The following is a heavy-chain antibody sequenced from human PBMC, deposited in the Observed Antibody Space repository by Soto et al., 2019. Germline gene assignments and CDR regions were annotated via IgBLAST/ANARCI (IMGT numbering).Heavy chain of an antibody. CDR1: GFTFSDSW. D-gene: IGHD4-4*01. CDR2: IKPDESEK. J-gene: IGHJ5*02. CDR3: VRGGSNYAS. V-gene: IGHV3-7*01. Sequence: EVQLVESGGGLVQPGGSLRLSCTASGFTFSDSWMTWVRQAPGKGLEWVARIKPDESEKKYADSVKGRFSISRDNAKNSMDLQMDSLRGEDTAVYYCVRGGSNYASWGQGTLVTV.